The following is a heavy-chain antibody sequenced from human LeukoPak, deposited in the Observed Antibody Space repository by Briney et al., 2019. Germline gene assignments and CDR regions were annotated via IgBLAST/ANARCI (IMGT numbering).Heavy chain of an antibody. D-gene: IGHD2-2*01. CDR1: GFTFSSYA. V-gene: IGHV3-23*01. CDR3: AKDIVVVPAPVGYFDL. CDR2: ISGSGGST. J-gene: IGHJ2*01. Sequence: GGSLRLSCAASGFTFSSYAMIWVRQAPGKGLEWVSGISGSGGSTYYADSVKGRFTISRDNSKNTEYLQMNSLRAEDTAVYYCAKDIVVVPAPVGYFDLWGRGTLVTVSS.